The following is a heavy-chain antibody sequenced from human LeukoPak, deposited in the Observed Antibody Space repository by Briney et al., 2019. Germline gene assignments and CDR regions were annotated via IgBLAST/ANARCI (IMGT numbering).Heavy chain of an antibody. J-gene: IGHJ4*02. D-gene: IGHD6-6*01. CDR2: ISSSSSYI. CDR3: ARGSIAALTFDY. V-gene: IGHV3-21*01. Sequence: PGGSLRLSCAASGFTFSSYSMNWVRQAPGKGLEWVSSISSSSSYIYYADSVKGRFTISRDNAKNSLYLQMNSLRAEDTAVYYCARGSIAALTFDYWGQGTLVTVSS. CDR1: GFTFSSYS.